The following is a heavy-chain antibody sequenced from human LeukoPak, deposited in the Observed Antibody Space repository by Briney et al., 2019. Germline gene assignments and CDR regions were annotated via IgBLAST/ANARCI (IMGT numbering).Heavy chain of an antibody. D-gene: IGHD4-17*01. CDR3: ARRYGDYRKGYFDY. CDR1: GGSISSYY. V-gene: IGHV4-59*08. J-gene: IGHJ4*02. Sequence: PSETLSLTCTVSGGSISSYYWSWIRQPPGKGLEWIGYTYYSGSTNYNPSLKSRVTISVDTSKNQFSLKLSSVTAADTAVYYCARRYGDYRKGYFDYWGQGTLVTVSS. CDR2: TYYSGST.